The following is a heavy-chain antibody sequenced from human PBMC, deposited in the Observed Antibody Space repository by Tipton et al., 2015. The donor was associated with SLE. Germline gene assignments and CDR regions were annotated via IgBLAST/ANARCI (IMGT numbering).Heavy chain of an antibody. CDR2: IIPILGIV. D-gene: IGHD4/OR15-4a*01. J-gene: IGHJ1*01. V-gene: IGHV1-69*05. CDR1: GGTFSSYA. Sequence: QSGAEVKKPGSSVKVSCKASGGTFSSYAISWVRQAPGQGLEWMGGIIPILGIVNYAQKFQGRVTITTDESTSTAYMELSSLRSGDTAGYYCAGAQSGLRYFQHWGQGTLVTVSS. CDR3: AGAQSGLRYFQH.